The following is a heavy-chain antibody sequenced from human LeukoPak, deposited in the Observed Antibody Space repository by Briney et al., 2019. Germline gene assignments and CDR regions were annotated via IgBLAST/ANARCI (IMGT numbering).Heavy chain of an antibody. CDR2: IYYSGST. J-gene: IGHJ4*02. CDR1: GGSISSSSYY. D-gene: IGHD3-9*01. CDR3: ARRDYDILTGYYSLDY. Sequence: SETLYLTCTVPGGSISSSSYYWGWIRQPPGKGLEWFGSIYYSGSTYYNPSLKSRVTISVDTSKNQFSLKLSSVTAADTAVYYCARRDYDILTGYYSLDYWGQGTLVTVSS. V-gene: IGHV4-39*01.